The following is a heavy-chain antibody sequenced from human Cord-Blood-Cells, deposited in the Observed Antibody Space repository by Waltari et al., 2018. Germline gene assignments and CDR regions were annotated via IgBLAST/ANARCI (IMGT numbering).Heavy chain of an antibody. D-gene: IGHD6-6*01. CDR3: ARESSSFRSIDY. CDR2: IYSGGST. Sequence: EVQLVESGGGLIQPGGSLRLSCAASGFTVSSNYMSSVRQAPGKGLEWVSVIYSGGSTYYADSVKGRFTISRDNSKNTLYLQMNSLRAEDTAVYYCARESSSFRSIDYWGQGTLVTVSS. J-gene: IGHJ4*02. CDR1: GFTVSSNY. V-gene: IGHV3-53*01.